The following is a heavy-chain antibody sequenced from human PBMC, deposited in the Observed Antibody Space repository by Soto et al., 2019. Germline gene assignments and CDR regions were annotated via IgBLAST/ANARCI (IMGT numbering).Heavy chain of an antibody. Sequence: QVQLVQSGAEVKKPGASVKVSCKASGYTFTGYYMHWVRQAPGQGLEWMGWINPNSGGTNYAQKFQGRVTMTRDTSISAAYMELSRLRSDDTAVYYCAAPGIAAAAYYYGMDVWGQGTTVTVSS. V-gene: IGHV1-2*02. D-gene: IGHD6-13*01. CDR1: GYTFTGYY. CDR3: AAPGIAAAAYYYGMDV. CDR2: INPNSGGT. J-gene: IGHJ6*02.